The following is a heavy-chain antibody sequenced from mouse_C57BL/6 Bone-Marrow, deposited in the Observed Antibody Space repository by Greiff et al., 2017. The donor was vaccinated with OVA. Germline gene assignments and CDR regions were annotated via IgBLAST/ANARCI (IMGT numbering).Heavy chain of an antibody. V-gene: IGHV1-81*01. Sequence: QVQLKESGAELARPGASVKLSCKASGYTFTSYGISWVKQRTGQGLEWIGEIYPRSGNTYYNEKFKGKATLTADKSSSTAYMELRSLTSEDSAVYFCARSGWLLRGYAMDYWGQGTSVTVSS. CDR3: ARSGWLLRGYAMDY. D-gene: IGHD2-3*01. CDR1: GYTFTSYG. J-gene: IGHJ4*01. CDR2: IYPRSGNT.